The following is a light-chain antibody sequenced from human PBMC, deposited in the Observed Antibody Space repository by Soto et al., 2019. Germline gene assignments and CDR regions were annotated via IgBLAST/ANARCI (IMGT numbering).Light chain of an antibody. V-gene: IGKV3-20*01. CDR1: QSVSSSY. CDR3: QQYSSSRA. J-gene: IGKJ1*01. Sequence: DIVLTQSPGTLSLSPGERATLSCKTSQSVSSSYLAWYQQKPGQAPRLLVYGASSRATGIPDRFSGSGSGTAFTLTIDRREPEDVAVYYCQQYSSSRAFGHGTNVEIK. CDR2: GAS.